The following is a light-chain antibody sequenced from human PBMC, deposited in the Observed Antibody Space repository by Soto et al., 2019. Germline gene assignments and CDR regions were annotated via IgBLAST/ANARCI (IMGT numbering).Light chain of an antibody. Sequence: EIVMTQSPATLSVSPGERATLSCRASQSVSSKLAWYQQKPVQAPRLLIYAASTRATGIPARFSGSGSGTEFTLTITSLQSEDFAVYYCQQYSNWPPYTFGQGTKLEIK. J-gene: IGKJ2*01. V-gene: IGKV3-15*01. CDR2: AAS. CDR1: QSVSSK. CDR3: QQYSNWPPYT.